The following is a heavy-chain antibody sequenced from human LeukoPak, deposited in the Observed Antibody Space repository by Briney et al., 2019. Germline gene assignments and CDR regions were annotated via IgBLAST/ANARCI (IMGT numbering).Heavy chain of an antibody. J-gene: IGHJ6*02. D-gene: IGHD6-13*01. Sequence: GGSLRLSCAASGFTFSSYGMHWVRQAPGKGLEWVAVIWYDGSNKNYAESVKGRFTISRDNSKNTLYLQMNNLRAEDTAVYYCARGGSSSWHYYYYYGMDVWGQGTTVTVSS. CDR2: IWYDGSNK. CDR1: GFTFSSYG. V-gene: IGHV3-33*01. CDR3: ARGGSSSWHYYYYYGMDV.